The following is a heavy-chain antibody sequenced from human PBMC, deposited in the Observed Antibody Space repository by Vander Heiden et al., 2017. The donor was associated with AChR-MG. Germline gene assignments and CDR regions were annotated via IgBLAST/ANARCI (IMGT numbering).Heavy chain of an antibody. CDR2: ISYDGNKR. Sequence: VQLVESGGGEAQPGKSLRLSCAGTGFPLVSYGIPWVRQAPGKGLEWVGVISYDGNKRYYGNSVKGRFTLSRDNSNNIVYLQMDSLRGEDSGVYYCAKDRYSGTHPTDFDHWGQGTLVTVSS. V-gene: IGHV3-30*18. J-gene: IGHJ4*02. CDR1: GFPLVSYG. D-gene: IGHD1-26*01. CDR3: AKDRYSGTHPTDFDH.